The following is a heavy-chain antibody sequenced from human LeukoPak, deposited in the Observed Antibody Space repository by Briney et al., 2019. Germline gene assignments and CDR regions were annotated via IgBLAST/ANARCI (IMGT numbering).Heavy chain of an antibody. CDR1: EFIFSSHW. Sequence: PGGSLRLSCAASEFIFSSHWMSWVRQAPGKGLEWVASINPDGSMTKYVDSVRGRFTISRDNTKNSLYLQMNSLRVEDMALYFCARLKDTATRYDYWGQGTLVTVSS. CDR2: INPDGSMT. J-gene: IGHJ4*02. D-gene: IGHD5-18*01. CDR3: ARLKDTATRYDY. V-gene: IGHV3-7*01.